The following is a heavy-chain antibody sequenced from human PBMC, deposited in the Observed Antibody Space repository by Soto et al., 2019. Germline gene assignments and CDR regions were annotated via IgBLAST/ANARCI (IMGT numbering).Heavy chain of an antibody. J-gene: IGHJ5*02. CDR3: TRPRPDCSSTSCYLVWFDP. CDR2: IRSKANSYAT. D-gene: IGHD2-2*01. V-gene: IGHV3-73*01. Sequence: GGSLRLSCAASGFTFSGSAMHWVRQASGKGLEWVGRIRSKANSYATAYAASVKGRFTISRDDSKNTAYLQMNSLKTEDTAVYYCTRPRPDCSSTSCYLVWFDPWGQGTLVTVSS. CDR1: GFTFSGSA.